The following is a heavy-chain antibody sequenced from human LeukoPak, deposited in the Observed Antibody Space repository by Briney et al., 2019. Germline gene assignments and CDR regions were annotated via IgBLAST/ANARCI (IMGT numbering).Heavy chain of an antibody. CDR3: ARDYSSGWYSTPKYYFDY. Sequence: GSLRLSCAASGFTFSDYYMSWIRQAPGKGLEWVSYISSSGSTIYYADSVKGRFTISRDNAKNSLYLQMNSLRAEDTAVYYCARDYSSGWYSTPKYYFDYWGQGTLVTVSS. CDR1: GFTFSDYY. V-gene: IGHV3-11*01. CDR2: ISSSGSTI. D-gene: IGHD6-19*01. J-gene: IGHJ4*02.